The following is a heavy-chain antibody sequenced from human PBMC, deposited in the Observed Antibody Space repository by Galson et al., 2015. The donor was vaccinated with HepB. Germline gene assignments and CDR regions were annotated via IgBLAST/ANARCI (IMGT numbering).Heavy chain of an antibody. Sequence: SLRLSCATSGFSFRDFAVSWVRQAPGKGLEWVGFINSKGYGGTTDYAASVNGRFSFSRDDSKSIAYLQMNNLKTEDTAVYYCAASQTTVVFDIWGQGTLVAVSS. CDR1: GFSFRDFA. CDR2: INSKGYGGTT. CDR3: AASQTTVVFDI. D-gene: IGHD4-23*01. V-gene: IGHV3-49*04. J-gene: IGHJ4*02.